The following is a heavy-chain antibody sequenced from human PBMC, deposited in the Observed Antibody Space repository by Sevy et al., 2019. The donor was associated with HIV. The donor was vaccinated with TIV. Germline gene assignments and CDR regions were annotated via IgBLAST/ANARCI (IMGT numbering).Heavy chain of an antibody. V-gene: IGHV3-48*01. CDR3: TRERELTTLDY. J-gene: IGHJ4*02. Sequence: GGSLRLSCTASGFTFSSYSMNWVRQAPGKGLEWVSYISSGSGSIFYADSVKGRFTISRDNAKNSLYLQMKSLRAEDTAFYYCTRERELTTLDYWGQGTLVTVSS. D-gene: IGHD4-4*01. CDR1: GFTFSSYS. CDR2: ISSGSGSI.